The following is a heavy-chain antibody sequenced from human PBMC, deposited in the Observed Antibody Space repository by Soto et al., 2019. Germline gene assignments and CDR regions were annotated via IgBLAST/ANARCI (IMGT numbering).Heavy chain of an antibody. J-gene: IGHJ6*03. V-gene: IGHV4-39*01. CDR1: GGSISSSSYY. Sequence: SETLSLTCTVSGGSISSSSYYWGWIRQPPGKGLEWIGSIYYSGSTYYNPSLKSRVTISVDTSKNQFSLKLSSVTAADTAVYYCARSLGDIVVVPAAIWDYYYCMDVWGKGTTVTVSS. CDR3: ARSLGDIVVVPAAIWDYYYCMDV. CDR2: IYYSGST. D-gene: IGHD2-2*01.